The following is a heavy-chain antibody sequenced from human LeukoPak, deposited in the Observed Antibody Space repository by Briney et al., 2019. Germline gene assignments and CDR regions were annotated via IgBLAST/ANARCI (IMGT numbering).Heavy chain of an antibody. V-gene: IGHV3-53*01. CDR1: GFTVSSNY. J-gene: IGHJ4*02. D-gene: IGHD3-10*01. CDR2: IYTDGNI. CDR3: AKGKFGDPLNY. Sequence: QPGGSLRLSCAASGFTVSSNYMSWVRQAPGKGLEWVSVIYTDGNIYYADSVRGRFTISKDNSKNTVDLLMNSVRAEDTALYFCAKGKFGDPLNYWGQGTLVTVSS.